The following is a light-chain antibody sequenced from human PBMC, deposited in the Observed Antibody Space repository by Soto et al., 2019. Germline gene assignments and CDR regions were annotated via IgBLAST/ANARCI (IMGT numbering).Light chain of an antibody. J-gene: IGLJ2*01. CDR1: NSNIGSNI. CDR2: SNN. Sequence: QSVLTQPPSASGTPGQRVTISCSGSNSNIGSNIVNWYQQLPGTAPKLLIHSNNQRPSGVPDRFSGSKSDTSASLAISGLQTEDEADYYCVAWYDSLNGLVFGGGTKLTVL. V-gene: IGLV1-44*01. CDR3: VAWYDSLNGLV.